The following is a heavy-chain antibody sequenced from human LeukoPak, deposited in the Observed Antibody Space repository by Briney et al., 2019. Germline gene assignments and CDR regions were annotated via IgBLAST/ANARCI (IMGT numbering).Heavy chain of an antibody. CDR2: IGSDESNK. V-gene: IGHV3-30*02. J-gene: IGHJ4*02. CDR3: AKDHGYSQDY. Sequence: GGSLRLSCAASGFTFTSYGIHWVRQAPGKGLEWVAFIGSDESNKYYADSAKGRFTISRENSKNTPYLQMNSLRAEDTGVYYCAKDHGYSQDYWGQGALVTVSS. CDR1: GFTFTSYG. D-gene: IGHD5-18*01.